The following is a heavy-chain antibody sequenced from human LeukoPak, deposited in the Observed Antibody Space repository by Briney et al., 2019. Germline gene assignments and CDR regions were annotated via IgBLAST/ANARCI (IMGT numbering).Heavy chain of an antibody. V-gene: IGHV3-48*03. CDR1: GFTFSSYE. Sequence: GGSLRLSCAASGFTFSSYEMNWVRQAPGKGLQWLSYISSSGSAIYYADSVKGRFTISRDNAKNSLYLQMNSLRAEDTAVYYCAKGGYFYDSSDAYWGQGTLVTVSS. J-gene: IGHJ4*02. CDR2: ISSSGSAI. CDR3: AKGGYFYDSSDAY. D-gene: IGHD3-22*01.